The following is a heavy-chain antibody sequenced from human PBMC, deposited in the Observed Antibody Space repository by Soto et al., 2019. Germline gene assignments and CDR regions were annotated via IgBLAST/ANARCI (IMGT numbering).Heavy chain of an antibody. D-gene: IGHD3-9*01. CDR2: INPYGGAA. V-gene: IGHV1-46*01. CDR1: GYTFTSTW. CDR3: SRDLTSDY. Sequence: SVKVSCKASGYTFTSTWMHWVRQAPGQGLEWMGIINPYGGAATYAEKFQGRVTMTRDTSTATDYMELSSLRSEDTAMYYCSRDLTSDYWGQGTLVTVSS. J-gene: IGHJ4*02.